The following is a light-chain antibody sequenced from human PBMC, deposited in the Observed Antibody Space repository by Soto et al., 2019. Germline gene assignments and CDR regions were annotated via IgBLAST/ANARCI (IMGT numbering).Light chain of an antibody. V-gene: IGLV3-16*01. Sequence: SYELTQPPSVSVSLGQMARITCSGEALPKKYAYWYQQKPGQFPVLVIYKDSERPSGIPERFSGSSSGTIVTLTISGVQAEDEAEYSCLSVDSSGTYRVFGGGTQLTVL. J-gene: IGLJ3*02. CDR3: LSVDSSGTYRV. CDR1: ALPKKY. CDR2: KDS.